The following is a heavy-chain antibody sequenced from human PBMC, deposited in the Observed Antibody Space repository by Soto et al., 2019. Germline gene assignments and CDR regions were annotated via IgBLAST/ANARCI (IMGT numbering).Heavy chain of an antibody. CDR1: GGTFSSYA. CDR2: IIPIFGTA. CDR3: ARLGQTGPRIAFDI. J-gene: IGHJ3*02. Sequence: ASVKVSCKASGGTFSSYAISWVRQAPGQGLEWMGGIIPIFGTANYAQKFQGRVTITADESTSTAYMELSSLRSEDTAVYYCARLGQTGPRIAFDIWGQGTMVTVSS. D-gene: IGHD1-1*01. V-gene: IGHV1-69*13.